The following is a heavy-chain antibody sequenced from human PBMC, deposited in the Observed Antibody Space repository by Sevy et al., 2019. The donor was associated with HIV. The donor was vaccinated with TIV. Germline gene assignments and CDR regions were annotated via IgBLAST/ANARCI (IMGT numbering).Heavy chain of an antibody. CDR2: IIPIFGTA. CDR1: GGTFSSYA. V-gene: IGHV1-69*13. CDR3: AISTRYKTGYCSNTSCSYYYYYGMDV. D-gene: IGHD2-2*01. Sequence: ASVKVSCKASGGTFSSYAISWVRQAPGQGLEWMGGIIPIFGTANYAQKFQGRVTITADESTSTAYMELSSLRSEDTAVYYCAISTRYKTGYCSNTSCSYYYYYGMDVWGQGTTVTVSS. J-gene: IGHJ6*02.